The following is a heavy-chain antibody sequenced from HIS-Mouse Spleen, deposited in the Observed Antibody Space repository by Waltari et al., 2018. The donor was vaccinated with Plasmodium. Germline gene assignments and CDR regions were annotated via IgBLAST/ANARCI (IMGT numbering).Heavy chain of an antibody. V-gene: IGHV4-34*01. J-gene: IGHJ3*02. CDR2: INHSGST. Sequence: QVQLQQWGAGLLKPSETLSLTCAVYGGSFSGYYWSWIRQPPGKGLEWIGEINHSGSTNNNPSLKSRVTRSVDTSKNQVSLKLSSVTAADTAVYYCATRGSIAAAGTGAFDIWGQGTMVTVSS. D-gene: IGHD6-13*01. CDR3: ATRGSIAAAGTGAFDI. CDR1: GGSFSGYY.